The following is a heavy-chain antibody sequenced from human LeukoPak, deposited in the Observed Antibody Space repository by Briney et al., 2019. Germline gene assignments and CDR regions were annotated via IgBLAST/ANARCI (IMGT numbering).Heavy chain of an antibody. CDR1: GCSISSGFY. Sequence: SETLSLTCTVSGCSISSGFYWGWIRQPPGKGLEWIGTIHHSRGTNYNPSLKSRVTISLDTSKNQFSLKVNSMTAADTAMYYCTRFGPDYWGQGTLVTVSP. D-gene: IGHD3-10*01. J-gene: IGHJ4*02. CDR2: IHHSRGT. CDR3: TRFGPDY. V-gene: IGHV4-38-2*02.